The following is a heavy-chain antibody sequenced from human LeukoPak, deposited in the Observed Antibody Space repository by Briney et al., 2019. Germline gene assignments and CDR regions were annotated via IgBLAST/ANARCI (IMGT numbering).Heavy chain of an antibody. CDR1: GFTFSSYA. J-gene: IGHJ4*02. CDR3: AKDRKPIAAAGLFDY. V-gene: IGHV3-23*01. CDR2: ISGSGGST. Sequence: GGSLRLSCAASGFTFSSYAMSWVRQAPGKGLEWVSAISGSGGSTYYADSVKGRFTISRDNSKNTLYLQKNSLRAEDTAVYYCAKDRKPIAAAGLFDYWGQGTLVTVSS. D-gene: IGHD6-13*01.